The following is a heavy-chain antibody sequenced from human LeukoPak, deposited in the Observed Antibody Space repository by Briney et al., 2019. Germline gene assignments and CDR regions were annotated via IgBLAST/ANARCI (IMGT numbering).Heavy chain of an antibody. V-gene: IGHV3-23*01. Sequence: GGSLRLSCVASGFTFSTYAMTWVRQAPGKGLEWLSVISDSGYNTYYADSVKGRFTISRDNSRSTLSLQMDSLRAEDSAVYYCAKDETVHGFWGSYSGDAFDIWGQGTVVTVSS. D-gene: IGHD3-3*01. J-gene: IGHJ3*02. CDR1: GFTFSTYA. CDR2: ISDSGYNT. CDR3: AKDETVHGFWGSYSGDAFDI.